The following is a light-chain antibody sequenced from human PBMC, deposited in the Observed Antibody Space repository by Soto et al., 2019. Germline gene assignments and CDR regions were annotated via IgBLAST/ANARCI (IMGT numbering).Light chain of an antibody. CDR1: ESVSSN. V-gene: IGKV3-20*01. J-gene: IGKJ5*01. CDR3: QLYGNSSIT. Sequence: VMTQSPATLSVSPWERATLSCRASESVSSNLAWYQQRPGQAPRLLIYGASSRATGIPDRLSGSGSGTDFTLTISRLEPEDFAVYYCQLYGNSSITFGQGTRLEIK. CDR2: GAS.